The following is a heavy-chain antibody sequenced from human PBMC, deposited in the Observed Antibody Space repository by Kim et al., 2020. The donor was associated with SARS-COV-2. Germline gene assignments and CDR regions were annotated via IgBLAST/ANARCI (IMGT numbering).Heavy chain of an antibody. Sequence: YTPTLKSRVTISVDTSKNQFSLKLSSVTAADTAVYYCARRDSSSWYPFDYWGQGTLVTVSS. J-gene: IGHJ4*02. D-gene: IGHD6-13*01. V-gene: IGHV4-34*01. CDR3: ARRDSSSWYPFDY.